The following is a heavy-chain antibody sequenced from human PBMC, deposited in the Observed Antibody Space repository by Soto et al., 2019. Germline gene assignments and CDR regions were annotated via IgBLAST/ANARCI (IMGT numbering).Heavy chain of an antibody. Sequence: GGSLRLSCAASGFTFSSYGMHWVRQAPGKGLEWVAVIWYDGSNNYYADSVKGRFTISRDNSKNTLYLQMNSLRAEDTAVYYCAREHSMDTAPHSYYYYMDVWGKGTTVTVSS. CDR2: IWYDGSNN. V-gene: IGHV3-33*01. J-gene: IGHJ6*03. CDR1: GFTFSSYG. CDR3: AREHSMDTAPHSYYYYMDV. D-gene: IGHD5-18*01.